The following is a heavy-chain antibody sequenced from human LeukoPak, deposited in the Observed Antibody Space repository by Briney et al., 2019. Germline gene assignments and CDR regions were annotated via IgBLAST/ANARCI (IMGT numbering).Heavy chain of an antibody. Sequence: SETLSLTCTVSSGSISSGDYYWSWMRQPPGKGLEWIGYIYYSGNTYYNPSLKSRVTISVDTSKNQFSLKLSSVTAADTAVYYCARTYGSGSYYSPLGYWGQGTLVTVSS. CDR2: IYYSGNT. V-gene: IGHV4-30-4*01. D-gene: IGHD3-10*01. J-gene: IGHJ4*02. CDR3: ARTYGSGSYYSPLGY. CDR1: SGSISSGDYY.